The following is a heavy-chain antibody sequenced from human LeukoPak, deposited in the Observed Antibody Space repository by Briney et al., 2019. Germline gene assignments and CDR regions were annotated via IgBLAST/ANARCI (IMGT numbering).Heavy chain of an antibody. CDR1: GFTFSSYG. V-gene: IGHV3-30*18. CDR3: AKGSSLGDY. J-gene: IGHJ4*02. D-gene: IGHD5/OR15-5a*01. Sequence: GGSLRLSCAASGFTFSSYGMHWVRQAPGKGLEWVAVISYDGSNKYYADSVKGRFTISRGNSKNTLYLQMNSLRAEDTAVYYCAKGSSLGDYWGQGTLVTVSS. CDR2: ISYDGSNK.